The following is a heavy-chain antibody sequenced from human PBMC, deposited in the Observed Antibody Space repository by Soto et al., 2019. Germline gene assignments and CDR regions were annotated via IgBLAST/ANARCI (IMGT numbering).Heavy chain of an antibody. CDR1: GYTFTSYG. Sequence: QVQLVQSGAEVKKPGASVKVSCKASGYTFTSYGISWVRQAPGQGLEWMGWISAYNGNTNSAQKLQGRVTMTTDTSTSTAYMELRSLRSDDTAVYYCARERAQHFLNYYSYYGMDVWGQGTKVTVSS. V-gene: IGHV1-18*01. J-gene: IGHJ6*02. CDR2: ISAYNGNT. CDR3: ARERAQHFLNYYSYYGMDV. D-gene: IGHD3-3*02.